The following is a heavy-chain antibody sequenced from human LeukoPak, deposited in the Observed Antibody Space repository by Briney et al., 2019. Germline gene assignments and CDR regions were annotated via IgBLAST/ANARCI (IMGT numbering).Heavy chain of an antibody. D-gene: IGHD2-2*01. Sequence: SQTLSLTCAVSGGSISSGGYSWSWIRQPPGKGLEWIGYIYHSGSTYYNPSLKSRVTIPVDRSKNQFSLKLSSVTAADTAVYYCARDMRYCSSTSCTNWFDPWGQGTLVTVSS. CDR3: ARDMRYCSSTSCTNWFDP. CDR2: IYHSGST. J-gene: IGHJ5*02. V-gene: IGHV4-30-2*01. CDR1: GGSISSGGYS.